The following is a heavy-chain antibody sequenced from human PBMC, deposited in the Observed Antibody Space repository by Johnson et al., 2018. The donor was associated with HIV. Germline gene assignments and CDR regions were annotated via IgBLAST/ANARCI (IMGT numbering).Heavy chain of an antibody. D-gene: IGHD6-13*01. CDR3: AKEEGIAAAGGAFDI. CDR2: ISWNGGST. CDR1: GFIFDDYD. V-gene: IGHV3-20*04. J-gene: IGHJ3*02. Sequence: VQLVESGGGVVRPGGSLRLSCAASGFIFDDYDMSWVRQAPWKGLEWVSGISWNGGSTGYADSVEGRFTISRDNAKNSLYLQMNSLRAEDTAVYYCAKEEGIAAAGGAFDIWGQGTMVTVSS.